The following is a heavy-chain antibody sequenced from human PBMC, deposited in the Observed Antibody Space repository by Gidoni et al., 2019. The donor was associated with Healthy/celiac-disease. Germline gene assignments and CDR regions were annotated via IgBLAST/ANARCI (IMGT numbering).Heavy chain of an antibody. CDR2: IYYSGST. D-gene: IGHD5-12*01. CDR1: GGSISSSSYY. CDR3: ARQWIRDGYKRGYYFDY. Sequence: QLQLQESGPGLVKPSETLSLTCTVSGGSISSSSYYWGWIRQPPGKGLEWIGSIYYSGSTYYNPSLKSRVTISVDTSKNQFSLKLSSVTAADTAVYYCARQWIRDGYKRGYYFDYWGQGTLVTVSS. J-gene: IGHJ4*02. V-gene: IGHV4-39*01.